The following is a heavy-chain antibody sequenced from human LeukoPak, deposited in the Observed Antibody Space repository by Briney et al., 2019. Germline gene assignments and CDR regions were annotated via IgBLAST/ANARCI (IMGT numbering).Heavy chain of an antibody. Sequence: ASVKVSCKASGYTFTSYYMHWVRQAPGQGLEWMGIINPSGGSTSYAQKFQGRVTMTRDTSTSTVYMELTSLRFDDTAIYYCARIASDWGSKYWYFDLWGRGTLVTVSS. CDR1: GYTFTSYY. CDR2: INPSGGST. V-gene: IGHV1-46*01. CDR3: ARIASDWGSKYWYFDL. D-gene: IGHD2-21*01. J-gene: IGHJ2*01.